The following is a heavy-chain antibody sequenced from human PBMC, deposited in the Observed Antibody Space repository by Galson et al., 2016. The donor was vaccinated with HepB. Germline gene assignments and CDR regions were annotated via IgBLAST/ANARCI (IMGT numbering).Heavy chain of an antibody. V-gene: IGHV1-8*02. CDR1: GYSFTNYQ. Sequence: SVKVSCKGSGYSFTNYQINWVRQATGQGLEWLGWMNPNSGNTLYAQKFQGGVTMTSDTSISTAYMELSSLTSEDTAIYYCARGVVCYGDRCTYTGMDVWGQGTTVTVS. CDR3: ARGVVCYGDRCTYTGMDV. D-gene: IGHD2-21*02. CDR2: MNPNSGNT. J-gene: IGHJ6*02.